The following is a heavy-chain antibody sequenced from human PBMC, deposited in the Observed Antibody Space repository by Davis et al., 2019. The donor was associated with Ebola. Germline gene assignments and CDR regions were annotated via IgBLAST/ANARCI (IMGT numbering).Heavy chain of an antibody. D-gene: IGHD3-16*01. CDR2: IYSGGST. CDR1: RFTVSSNY. Sequence: GGSLRLSCAASRFTVSSNYMSWVRQAPGKGLEWVSVIYSGGSTYYADSVKGRFTISRDNSKNTLYLQMNSLRAEDTAVYYCARAFKGGRIYYYYYGMDVWGQGTTVTVSS. V-gene: IGHV3-66*01. J-gene: IGHJ6*02. CDR3: ARAFKGGRIYYYYYGMDV.